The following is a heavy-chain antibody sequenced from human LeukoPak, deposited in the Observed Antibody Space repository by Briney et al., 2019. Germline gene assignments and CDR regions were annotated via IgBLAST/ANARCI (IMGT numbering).Heavy chain of an antibody. CDR1: GFTFSSYG. J-gene: IGHJ4*02. V-gene: IGHV3-7*01. Sequence: GGSLRLSCAASGFTFSSYGMHWVRQAPGKGLEWVANIKQDGSEKYYVDSVKGRFTISRDNAKNSLYLQMNSLRAEDTAVYYCARDSTYYYDSSGYSFGGPSDYWGQGTLVTVSS. CDR3: ARDSTYYYDSSGYSFGGPSDY. CDR2: IKQDGSEK. D-gene: IGHD3-22*01.